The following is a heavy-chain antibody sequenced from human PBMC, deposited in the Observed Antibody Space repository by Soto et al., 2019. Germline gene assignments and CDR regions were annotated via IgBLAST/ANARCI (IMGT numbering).Heavy chain of an antibody. CDR1: GYTVSELS. D-gene: IGHD2-8*01. CDR2: VDPEDGET. V-gene: IGHV1-24*01. J-gene: IGHJ6*02. Sequence: VQLVQSGPAVRKPGASVKVSCKVSGYTVSELSIHWVRQAPGKVLEWLGGVDPEDGETVYAQKFQGRVTMTEDTSTDTAYLELSGLRPEDSAVYYCAKEGCIATLGMVHGSYYDYPLDVWGQGTTVTVSS. CDR3: AKEGCIATLGMVHGSYYDYPLDV.